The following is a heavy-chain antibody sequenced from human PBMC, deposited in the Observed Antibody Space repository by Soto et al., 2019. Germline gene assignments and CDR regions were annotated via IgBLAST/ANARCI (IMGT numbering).Heavy chain of an antibody. D-gene: IGHD1-26*01. V-gene: IGHV5-51*01. J-gene: IGHJ4*02. CDR2: IYPADSDA. Sequence: ESLKISCKTSGYTFIHYWVGWVRQLPGKGLQWTGLIYPADSDATYGPSFQGQVTLSVDKSTVTAYLQWSSLRPSDTAMYYCARFIVGATNDYFDNWGQGTLVTVSS. CDR1: GYTFIHYW. CDR3: ARFIVGATNDYFDN.